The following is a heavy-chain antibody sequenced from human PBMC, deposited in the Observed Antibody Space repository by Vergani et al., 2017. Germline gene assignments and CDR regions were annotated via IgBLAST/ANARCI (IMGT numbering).Heavy chain of an antibody. D-gene: IGHD4-17*01. CDR3: ARDFRGVTTQYYYYYYMDV. Sequence: QVQLVQSGAEVKKPGASVKVSCKASGYTFTSYYMHWVRQAPGQGLEWMGIINPSGGSTSYAQKFQGRVTMTRDTSTSTAYMELSRLRSDDTAVYYCARDFRGVTTQYYYYYYMDVWGKGTTVTVSS. CDR2: INPSGGST. V-gene: IGHV1-46*01. CDR1: GYTFTSYY. J-gene: IGHJ6*03.